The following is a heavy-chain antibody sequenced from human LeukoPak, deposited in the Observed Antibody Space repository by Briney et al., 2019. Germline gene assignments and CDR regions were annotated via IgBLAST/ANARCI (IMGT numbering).Heavy chain of an antibody. V-gene: IGHV2-70*04. D-gene: IGHD5-18*01. Sequence: SGPTLVNPTQTLTLTCTFSGFSLSTSGMRVSWIRQPPGKALEWLARIDWDDDEFYSTSLKTRLTISKDTSKNQVVLTMTNMDPVDTATYYCARQDTAMVMDYWGQGTLVTVSS. CDR3: ARQDTAMVMDY. CDR1: GFSLSTSGMR. J-gene: IGHJ4*02. CDR2: IDWDDDE.